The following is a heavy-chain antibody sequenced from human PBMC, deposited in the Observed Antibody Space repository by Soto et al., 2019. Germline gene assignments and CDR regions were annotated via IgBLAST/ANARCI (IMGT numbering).Heavy chain of an antibody. Sequence: PGGSLRLSCAASGFTFSSYAMHWVRQAPGKGLEWVAVISYDGSNKYYADSVKGRFTISRDNSKNTLYLQMNSLRAEDTAVYYCAKDPHGVVCGGGRCYSMAFDFWGQGTLVTVSS. D-gene: IGHD2-15*01. V-gene: IGHV3-30-3*01. CDR2: ISYDGSNK. CDR1: GFTFSSYA. J-gene: IGHJ4*02. CDR3: AKDPHGVVCGGGRCYSMAFDF.